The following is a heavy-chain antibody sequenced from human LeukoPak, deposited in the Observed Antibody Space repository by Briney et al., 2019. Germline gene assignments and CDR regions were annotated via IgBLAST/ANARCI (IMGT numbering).Heavy chain of an antibody. CDR1: GGSFSGYY. D-gene: IGHD1-26*01. Sequence: PSETLSLTCAVYGGSFSGYYWSWIRQPPGKGPEWIGEINHSGSTNYNPSLKSRVTISVDTSKNQFSLKLSSVTAADTAVYYCARGERGNYYMDVWGKGTTVTVSS. CDR2: INHSGST. CDR3: ARGERGNYYMDV. J-gene: IGHJ6*03. V-gene: IGHV4-34*01.